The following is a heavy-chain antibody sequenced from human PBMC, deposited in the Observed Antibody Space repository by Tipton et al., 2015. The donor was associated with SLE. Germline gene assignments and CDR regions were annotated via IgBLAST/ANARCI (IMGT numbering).Heavy chain of an antibody. Sequence: TLSLTCTVSAGSISSHYWSWIRQPPGKGLEWIGYIYYTGSTNYNPSLKSRVTISVDTSKNQFSLKLSSVTAADTAVYYCATAGGGYWGQGTLVTVSS. V-gene: IGHV4-59*08. CDR2: IYYTGST. D-gene: IGHD6-13*01. CDR1: AGSISSHY. J-gene: IGHJ4*02. CDR3: ATAGGGY.